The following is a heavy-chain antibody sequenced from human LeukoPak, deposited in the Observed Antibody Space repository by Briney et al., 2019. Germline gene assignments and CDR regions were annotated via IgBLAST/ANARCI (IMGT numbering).Heavy chain of an antibody. V-gene: IGHV3-30*03. CDR3: ARERTTQWLDAFDI. J-gene: IGHJ3*02. CDR2: ISYDGSNK. D-gene: IGHD6-19*01. Sequence: PGRSLRLSCAASGFTFSSYGMPWVRQAPGKGLAWVAFISYDGSNKYYADSVKGRFTISRDNSKNTLYLQMNSLRAEDTAVYYCARERTTQWLDAFDIWGQGTMVTVSS. CDR1: GFTFSSYG.